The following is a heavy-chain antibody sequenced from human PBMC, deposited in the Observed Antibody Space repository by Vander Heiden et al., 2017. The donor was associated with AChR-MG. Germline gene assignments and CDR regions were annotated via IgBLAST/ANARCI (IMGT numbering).Heavy chain of an antibody. V-gene: IGHV1-24*01. CDR1: GYTLTELS. CDR3: ATTVYSSGWWERYFDY. CDR2: FDPEDGET. J-gene: IGHJ4*02. D-gene: IGHD6-19*01. Sequence: QVQLVQSGAEVKKPGASVKVSCKVSGYTLTELSMHWVRQAPGKGLEWMGGFDPEDGETIYAQKFQGRVTMTEDTSTDTAYMELSSLRSEDTAVYYCATTVYSSGWWERYFDYWGQGTLVTVSS.